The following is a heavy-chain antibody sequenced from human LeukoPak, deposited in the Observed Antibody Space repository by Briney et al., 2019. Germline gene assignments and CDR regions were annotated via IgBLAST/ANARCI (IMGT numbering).Heavy chain of an antibody. D-gene: IGHD5-12*01. CDR2: IYYSGST. Sequence: SETLSLTCTVSGGSLSSYYWSWIRPPPGKGLEWIGYIYYSGSTNYNPSLKSRVTITVDTSKSQFSLKLSSVTAADTAVYYCARELRFPYYFDYWGQGTLVTVSS. V-gene: IGHV4-59*12. CDR3: ARELRFPYYFDY. J-gene: IGHJ4*02. CDR1: GGSLSSYY.